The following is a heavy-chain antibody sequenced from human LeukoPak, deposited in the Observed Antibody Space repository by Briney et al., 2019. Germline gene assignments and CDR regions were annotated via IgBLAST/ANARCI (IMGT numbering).Heavy chain of an antibody. D-gene: IGHD1-14*01. Sequence: SETLSLTCTVSGGSISSYYWSWIRQPPGKGLEWIGYIYYSGSTNYNPSLKSRVTISIDTSKNHFSLKVSSVTAADTAVYYCARDSEATADAFDIWGQGTMVTVSS. CDR2: IYYSGST. CDR1: GGSISSYY. CDR3: ARDSEATADAFDI. V-gene: IGHV4-59*12. J-gene: IGHJ3*02.